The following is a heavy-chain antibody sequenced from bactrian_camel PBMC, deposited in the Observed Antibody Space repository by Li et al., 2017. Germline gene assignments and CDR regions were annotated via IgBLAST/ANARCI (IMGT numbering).Heavy chain of an antibody. J-gene: IGHJ6*01. Sequence: QLVESGGGSMQSGGSLRISCVASGTTFSRACVGWFRQTPGKEREGVAAISGSGSTFYADDVKGRFTISRDNARNTLYLQMDSLKPEDTAMYYCAAEWWLLLHPCPADFGYWGQGTQVTVS. CDR2: ISGSGST. D-gene: IGHD2*01. CDR1: GTTFSRAC. V-gene: IGHV3S53*01. CDR3: AAEWWLLLHPCPADFGY.